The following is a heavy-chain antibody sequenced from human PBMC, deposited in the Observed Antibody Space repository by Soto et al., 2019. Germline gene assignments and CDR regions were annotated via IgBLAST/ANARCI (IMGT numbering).Heavy chain of an antibody. CDR1: SGSISSSNW. Sequence: TLSLTCAVSSGSISSSNWWSWVRQPPGKGLEWIGEIYHSGSTNYNPSLKSRVTISVDKSKNQFSLKLSSVTAADTAVYYCASSYCSGGSCPYYFDYWGRGTLVTVSS. CDR2: IYHSGST. D-gene: IGHD2-15*01. CDR3: ASSYCSGGSCPYYFDY. V-gene: IGHV4-4*02. J-gene: IGHJ4*02.